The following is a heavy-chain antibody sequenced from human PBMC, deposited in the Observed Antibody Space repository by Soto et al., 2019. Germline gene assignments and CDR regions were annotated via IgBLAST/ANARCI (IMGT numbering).Heavy chain of an antibody. Sequence: PSETLSLTCTVSGGSISSYYWSSIRQPPGKGLEWIGYIYYSGSTNYNPSLKGRVTISVDTSKNQFSLKLSSVTAADTAVYYCARVISSYDFWSGYPDYWGQGTLVTVSS. D-gene: IGHD3-3*01. CDR2: IYYSGST. V-gene: IGHV4-59*01. CDR1: GGSISSYY. CDR3: ARVISSYDFWSGYPDY. J-gene: IGHJ4*02.